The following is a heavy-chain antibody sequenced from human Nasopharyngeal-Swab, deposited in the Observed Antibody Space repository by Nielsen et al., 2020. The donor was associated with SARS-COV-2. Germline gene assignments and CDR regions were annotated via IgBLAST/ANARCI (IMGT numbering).Heavy chain of an antibody. CDR2: ISSNGGST. V-gene: IGHV3-64*01. Sequence: GESLKISCAASGFTFSSYAMHWVRQAPGKGLEYVSAISSNGGSTYYANSVKGRFTISRDNSKNTLYLQMNSLRAEDTAVYYCARDSSAVAGSYYYYGMDVWGQGTTVTVSS. J-gene: IGHJ6*02. CDR3: ARDSSAVAGSYYYYGMDV. CDR1: GFTFSSYA. D-gene: IGHD6-19*01.